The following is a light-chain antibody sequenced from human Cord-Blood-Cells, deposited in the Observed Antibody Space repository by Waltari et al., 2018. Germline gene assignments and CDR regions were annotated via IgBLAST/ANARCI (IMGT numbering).Light chain of an antibody. CDR1: QSVSSY. J-gene: IGKJ1*01. CDR3: QQRSNWPPWT. V-gene: IGKV3-11*01. CDR2: DAS. Sequence: IVLTQSPATLSLSPGETATISCRASQSVSSYLAWDQQKPGQAPRLLIYDASNRATGIPARFSGSGSGTDFTLTISSLEPEDFAVYYCQQRSNWPPWTFGQGTKVEIK.